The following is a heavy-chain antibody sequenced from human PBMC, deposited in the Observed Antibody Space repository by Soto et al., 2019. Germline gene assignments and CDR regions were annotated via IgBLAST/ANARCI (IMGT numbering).Heavy chain of an antibody. V-gene: IGHV1-69*12. CDR1: GGTFSSYA. CDR3: ATRKQWLVTYGMDV. D-gene: IGHD6-19*01. J-gene: IGHJ6*02. Sequence: QVQLVQSGAEVKKPGSSVKVSCKASGGTFSSYAISWVRQAPGQGLEWMGGIIPIFGTANYAQKFQGRVTITADESTSTAYRELSSLRSEDTAVYYCATRKQWLVTYGMDVWGQGTTVTVSS. CDR2: IIPIFGTA.